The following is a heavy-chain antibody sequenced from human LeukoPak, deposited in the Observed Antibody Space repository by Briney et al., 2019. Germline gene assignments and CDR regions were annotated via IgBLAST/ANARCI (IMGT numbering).Heavy chain of an antibody. D-gene: IGHD6-13*01. CDR1: GYSISSGYY. V-gene: IGHV4-38-2*01. J-gene: IGHJ4*02. Sequence: SETLSLTCAVSGYSISSGYYWGWIRQPRGKGLEWIGSLYYSGIFYYNPSLKSRVTITLDTSKNQFSLNLSSVTAADTAVYYCARLISSSVYFDYWGQGALVTVSS. CDR2: LYYSGIF. CDR3: ARLISSSVYFDY.